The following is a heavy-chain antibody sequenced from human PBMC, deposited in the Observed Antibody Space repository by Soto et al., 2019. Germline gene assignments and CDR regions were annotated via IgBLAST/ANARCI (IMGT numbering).Heavy chain of an antibody. J-gene: IGHJ4*02. D-gene: IGHD6-13*01. CDR2: IKSKTDGGTT. Sequence: EVQLVESGGGLVKPGGSLRLSCAASGFTFSNAWMNWVRQAPGKGLEWVGRIKSKTDGGTTDYAAPVKGRFTISRDDSKNTLYLQMNSLKTEDTAVYYCTTLDGPGAAAGDFDYWGQGTLVTVSS. CDR3: TTLDGPGAAAGDFDY. CDR1: GFTFSNAW. V-gene: IGHV3-15*07.